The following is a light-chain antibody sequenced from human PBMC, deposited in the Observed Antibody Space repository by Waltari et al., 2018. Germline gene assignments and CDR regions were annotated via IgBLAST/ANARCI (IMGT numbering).Light chain of an antibody. V-gene: IGLV2-14*01. CDR1: SSDVGGYNF. Sequence: QSALTQPASVSGSPGQSITISCTGTSSDVGGYNFVSWYQQHPGKAPNIMSYEVSNRPAGVLTRFSGSKSGNTASLTISGLQAEDEADYYCSSYTSSSRVFGGGTKLTVL. J-gene: IGLJ3*02. CDR3: SSYTSSSRV. CDR2: EVS.